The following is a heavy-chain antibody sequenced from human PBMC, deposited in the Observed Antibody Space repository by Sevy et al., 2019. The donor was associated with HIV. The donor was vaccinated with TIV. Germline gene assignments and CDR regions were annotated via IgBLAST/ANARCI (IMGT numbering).Heavy chain of an antibody. CDR2: MNQDGSVK. V-gene: IGHV3-7*01. Sequence: GGSLRLSCAASGFSLNSYWMSWVRQAPGKGLEWVANMNQDGSVKYYVDSVKGRFTISRDNARNLLYLQMNSLRAEDTALYYCVRAIAATGSFGGQGTLVTVSS. CDR3: VRAIAATGSF. J-gene: IGHJ4*02. CDR1: GFSLNSYW. D-gene: IGHD6-13*01.